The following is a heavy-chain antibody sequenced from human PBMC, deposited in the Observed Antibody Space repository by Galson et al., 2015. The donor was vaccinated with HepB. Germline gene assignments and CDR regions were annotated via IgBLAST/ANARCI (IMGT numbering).Heavy chain of an antibody. J-gene: IGHJ5*02. V-gene: IGHV1-18*01. Sequence: GAEVKKPGASVKVSCKASGYTFTSYGISWVRQAPGQGLEWMGWISAYNGNTNYAQKLQGRVTMTTDTSTSTAYMELRSLRSDDTAVYYCARDRRTGLYSSSWFNQMQNWFDPWGQGTLVTVSS. CDR2: ISAYNGNT. CDR3: ARDRRTGLYSSSWFNQMQNWFDP. D-gene: IGHD6-13*01. CDR1: GYTFTSYG.